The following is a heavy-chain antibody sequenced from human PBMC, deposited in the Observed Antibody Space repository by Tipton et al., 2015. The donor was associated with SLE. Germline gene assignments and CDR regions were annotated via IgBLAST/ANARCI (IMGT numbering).Heavy chain of an antibody. CDR2: IYYSGTT. J-gene: IGHJ6*02. Sequence: TLSLTCTVSGGSISNFYWSWIRRPPGKELEWIGYIYYSGTTNYNPSLKSRVTILVDTSKNQISLKLTSVTAADTALYYCTRGSPGKSGRDYKDYHYGMDVWGQGTTVTVSS. D-gene: IGHD4-17*01. CDR3: TRGSPGKSGRDYKDYHYGMDV. CDR1: GGSISNFY. V-gene: IGHV4-59*12.